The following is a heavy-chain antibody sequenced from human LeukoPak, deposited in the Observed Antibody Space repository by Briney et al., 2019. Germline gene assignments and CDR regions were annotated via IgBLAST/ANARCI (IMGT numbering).Heavy chain of an antibody. CDR3: AREGAYGDFPAYFDY. J-gene: IGHJ4*02. V-gene: IGHV3-33*01. CDR2: IWYDGSNK. D-gene: IGHD4-17*01. Sequence: GGSLRLSCAASGFTFSSYGMHWVRQAPGKGLEWVAVIWYDGSNKYYADSVKGRFTISRDNSKNTLYLQMNSLRAEDTAVYYCAREGAYGDFPAYFDYWGQGTLVTVSS. CDR1: GFTFSSYG.